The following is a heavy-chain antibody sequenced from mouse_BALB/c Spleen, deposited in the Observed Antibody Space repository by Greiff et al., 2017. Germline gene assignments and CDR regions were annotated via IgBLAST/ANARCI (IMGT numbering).Heavy chain of an antibody. V-gene: IGHV3-2*02. J-gene: IGHJ4*01. Sequence: DVKLQESGPGLVKPSQSLSLTCTVTGYSITSDYAWNWIRQFPGNKLEWMGYISYSGSTSYNPSLKSRISITRDTSKNQFFLQLNSVTTEDTATYYCARDYDYDGTDAMDYWGQGTSVTVSS. D-gene: IGHD2-4*01. CDR2: ISYSGST. CDR3: ARDYDYDGTDAMDY. CDR1: GYSITSDYA.